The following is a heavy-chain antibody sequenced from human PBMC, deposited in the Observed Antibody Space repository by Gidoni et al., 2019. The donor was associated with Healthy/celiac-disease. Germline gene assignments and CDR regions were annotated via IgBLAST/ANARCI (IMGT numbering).Heavy chain of an antibody. CDR1: GFTFSSYA. D-gene: IGHD3-22*01. CDR2: ISGRGGST. J-gene: IGHJ5*02. V-gene: IGHV3-23*01. Sequence: EVQLLESGGGLVQPGGSLRLHCAASGFTFSSYAMSWVRQAPGTGLECVGAISGRGGSTYYADSVKGWFTISRDNAKNTLYLQMNSLRAEDTAVYYCAKVKKPFTYYYDSSGYYPGWFDPWGQGTLVTVSS. CDR3: AKVKKPFTYYYDSSGYYPGWFDP.